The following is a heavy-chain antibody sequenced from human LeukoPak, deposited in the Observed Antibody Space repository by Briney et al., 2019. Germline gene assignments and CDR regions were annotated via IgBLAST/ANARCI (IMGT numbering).Heavy chain of an antibody. CDR1: GGSISSYY. CDR2: IYYSGST. V-gene: IGHV4-59*01. J-gene: IGHJ4*02. D-gene: IGHD3-10*01. CDR3: ARSVPIRGVIIPYFDY. Sequence: PSETLSLTCTVSGGSISSYYWSWIRRPPGKGLEWIGYIYYSGSTNYNPSLKSRVTISVDTSENQFSLKLSSVTAADTAVYYCARSVPIRGVIIPYFDYWGQGTLVTVSS.